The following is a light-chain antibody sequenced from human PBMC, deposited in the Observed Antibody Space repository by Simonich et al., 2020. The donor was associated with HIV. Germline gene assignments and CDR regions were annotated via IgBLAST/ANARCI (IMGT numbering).Light chain of an antibody. Sequence: QSALTQPRSVSGSPGQSVTISCTGTSNDVGGYNYVSWYQQHPGKAPKLMIYDVSKRPSGVPHRFSGSKSGNTASLTISGLQAEDEADYYCCSYAGSHTFVFGGGTKLTVL. CDR3: CSYAGSHTFV. CDR2: DVS. V-gene: IGLV2-11*01. J-gene: IGLJ2*01. CDR1: SNDVGGYNY.